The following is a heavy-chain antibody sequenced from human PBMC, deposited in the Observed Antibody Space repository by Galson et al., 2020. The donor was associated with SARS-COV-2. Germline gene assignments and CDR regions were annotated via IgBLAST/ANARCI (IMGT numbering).Heavy chain of an antibody. Sequence: SETLSLTCAVSGSTIANDHWGRWVRRPTPTRLEWMREVQNDGHTNYNPSLQSQVTILVDKSKNQLSLEVNSVTVADTAVYYCAAQYGFSQSVWGLGSLVTVSS. J-gene: IGHJ4*02. V-gene: IGHV4-4*02. CDR3: AAQYGFSQSV. D-gene: IGHD2-2*01. CDR1: GSTIANDHW. CDR2: VQNDGHT.